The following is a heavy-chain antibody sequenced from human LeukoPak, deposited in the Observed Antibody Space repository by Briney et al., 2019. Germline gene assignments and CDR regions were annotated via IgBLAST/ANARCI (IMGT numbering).Heavy chain of an antibody. D-gene: IGHD5-12*01. J-gene: IGHJ4*02. Sequence: GALRLLCAAAGCCFTTCGMRVVREAPEEGLDWVDSCGGDGSIQYADSVKGRFAISREHSKNTLYLQMNSLRGDDTAVYYCAKFGDGYNYFDYWGQGTLVTVSS. CDR2: SCGGDGSI. CDR3: AKFGDGYNYFDY. V-gene: IGHV3-23*01. CDR1: GCCFTTCG.